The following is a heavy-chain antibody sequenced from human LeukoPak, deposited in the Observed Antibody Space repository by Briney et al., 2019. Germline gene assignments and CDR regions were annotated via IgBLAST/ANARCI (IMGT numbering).Heavy chain of an antibody. D-gene: IGHD1-14*01. Sequence: PGGALRLSCAASGFTLSSYSIHWVRQDPGMGLEWVAVISSDGNNKYYADSVKGRFTVSRDNSKNTLSLQMDNLRPEDTAVYYCARGRPGELHRNHFDYWGQGTLVTVSS. CDR3: ARGRPGELHRNHFDY. CDR1: GFTLSSYS. J-gene: IGHJ4*02. V-gene: IGHV3-30*04. CDR2: ISSDGNNK.